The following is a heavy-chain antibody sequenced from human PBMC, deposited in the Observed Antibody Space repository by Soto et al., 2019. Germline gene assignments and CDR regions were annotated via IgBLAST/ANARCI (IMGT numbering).Heavy chain of an antibody. CDR3: GRDLTTVTPPYYYYYSYMDV. D-gene: IGHD4-17*01. V-gene: IGHV3-66*01. CDR1: GFTVSSNY. Sequence: EVQLVESGGGLVQPGGSLRLSCAASGFTVSSNYMSWVRQAPGKGLEWVSVIYSGGSTYYADSVKGRFTISRDNSKNTLYIKMNSLRAEETAVYYCGRDLTTVTPPYYYYYSYMDVWGKGTTVTVSS. CDR2: IYSGGST. J-gene: IGHJ6*03.